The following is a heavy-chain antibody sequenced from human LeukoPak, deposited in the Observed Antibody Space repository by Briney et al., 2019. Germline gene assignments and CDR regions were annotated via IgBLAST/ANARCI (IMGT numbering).Heavy chain of an antibody. CDR3: AGEQLVLHHFDY. CDR2: IYYSGST. CDR1: GGSISSYY. V-gene: IGHV4-59*01. J-gene: IGHJ4*02. Sequence: SETLSLTCTVSGGSISSYYWSWIRQPPGKGLGWIGYIYYSGSTNYNPSLKSRVTISVDTSKNQFSLKLSSVTAADTAVYYCAGEQLVLHHFDYWGQGTLVTVSP. D-gene: IGHD6-13*01.